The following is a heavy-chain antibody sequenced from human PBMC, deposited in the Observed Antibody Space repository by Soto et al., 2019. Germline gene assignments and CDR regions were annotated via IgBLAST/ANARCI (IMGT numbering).Heavy chain of an antibody. CDR1: GGSFSGYY. CDR3: ARGITVAYYYYYYGMDV. V-gene: IGHV4-34*01. Sequence: SETLSLTCAVYGGSFSGYYWSWIRQPPGKGLEWIGEINHSGSTNYNPSLKSRVTISVDTSKNQFSLKLSSVTAADTAVYYCARGITVAYYYYYYGMDVWRQGTTVTVSS. D-gene: IGHD3-16*01. J-gene: IGHJ6*02. CDR2: INHSGST.